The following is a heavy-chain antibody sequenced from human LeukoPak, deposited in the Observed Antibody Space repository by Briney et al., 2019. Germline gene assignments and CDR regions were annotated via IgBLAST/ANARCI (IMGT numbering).Heavy chain of an antibody. V-gene: IGHV4-39*02. CDR3: TRGGDAHKLGNF. Sequence: SETLTLACSVSDDSLRTNSYYWAWIRHPPGKGLECVGSLHFSGTPYYSPSLSSRVTVSRDTSKNHFSLNLKSVTATDTGVYFCTRGGDAHKLGNFWGPGILVTVSS. J-gene: IGHJ4*02. CDR2: LHFSGTP. CDR1: DDSLRTNSYY. D-gene: IGHD2-2*01.